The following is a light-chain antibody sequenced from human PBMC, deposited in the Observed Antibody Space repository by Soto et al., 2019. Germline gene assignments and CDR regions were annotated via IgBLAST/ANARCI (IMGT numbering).Light chain of an antibody. CDR3: QQSYSTPQT. Sequence: IQLTQSPSSLYASVGDRVTITCRASQAIRTALGWYQQKPGKAPKLLIYAASSLQSGVPSRFSGSGSGTDFTLTISSLQPEDFATYYCQQSYSTPQTFGQGTKVEIK. V-gene: IGKV1-39*01. CDR1: QAIRTA. J-gene: IGKJ1*01. CDR2: AAS.